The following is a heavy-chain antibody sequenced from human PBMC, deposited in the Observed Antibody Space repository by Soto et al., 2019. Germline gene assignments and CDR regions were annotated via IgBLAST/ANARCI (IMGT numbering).Heavy chain of an antibody. CDR1: GYTLTELS. J-gene: IGHJ3*02. Sequence: ASVKVSCKVSGYTLTELSMHWVRQAPGKGLEWMGGFDPEDGETIYAQKFRGRVTMTEDTSTDTAYMELSSLRSEDTAVYYCATSYFDWLTPHDAFDIWGQGTMVTVSS. V-gene: IGHV1-24*01. CDR2: FDPEDGET. D-gene: IGHD3-9*01. CDR3: ATSYFDWLTPHDAFDI.